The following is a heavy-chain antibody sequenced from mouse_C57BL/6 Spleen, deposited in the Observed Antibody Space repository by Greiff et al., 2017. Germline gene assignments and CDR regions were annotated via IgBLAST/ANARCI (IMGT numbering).Heavy chain of an antibody. D-gene: IGHD1-1*01. J-gene: IGHJ1*03. CDR2: LDPSDSYT. CDR1: GYTFTSYW. V-gene: IGHV1-69*01. Sequence: QVQLQQPGAELVMPGASVKLSCKASGYTFTSYWMHWVKQRPGQGLEWIGELDPSDSYTNYNQKFKGKSTLTVDKSSSTAYMQLSSLTSEDSAVYYCARSGLYYGSSYGYFDVWGTGTTVTVSS. CDR3: ARSGLYYGSSYGYFDV.